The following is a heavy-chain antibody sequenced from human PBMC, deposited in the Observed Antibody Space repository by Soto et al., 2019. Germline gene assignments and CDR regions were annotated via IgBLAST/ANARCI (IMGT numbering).Heavy chain of an antibody. CDR1: VGSIRSGGYY. CDR3: ARDRLMATAGTARHYFGLDV. J-gene: IGHJ6*02. CDR2: IYYSGNT. V-gene: IGHV4-31*03. Sequence: TLSLTCTVSVGSIRSGGYYWSWVRQNPRRGLEWIGNIYYSGNTYYNPSLKSRLTISVDTSKNQFSLNLSSVTAADTAVYYCARDRLMATAGTARHYFGLDVWGQGTTVTVSS. D-gene: IGHD5-18*01.